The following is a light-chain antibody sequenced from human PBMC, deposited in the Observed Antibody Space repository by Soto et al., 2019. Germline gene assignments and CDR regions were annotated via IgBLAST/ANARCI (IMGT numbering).Light chain of an antibody. CDR2: DDS. J-gene: IGLJ2*01. CDR3: QTWGTGFQV. Sequence: SSELTQPPSVSVAPGQTARITCGGKNIGSKSVHWYQQKSGQAHVLVVYDDSDRPSGIPERFSGSNSGNTATLTISRVEAGDEADYYCQTWGTGFQVFGGGTKVTVL. CDR1: NIGSKS. V-gene: IGLV3-21*02.